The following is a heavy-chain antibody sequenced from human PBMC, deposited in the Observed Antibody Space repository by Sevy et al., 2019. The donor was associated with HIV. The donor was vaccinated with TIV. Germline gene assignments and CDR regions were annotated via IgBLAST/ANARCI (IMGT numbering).Heavy chain of an antibody. V-gene: IGHV4-34*01. CDR2: INHSGST. D-gene: IGHD2-2*01. Sequence: SETLSLTCAVYGGSFSGYYWSWIRQPPGKGLEWIGEINHSGSTNYNPSLKSRVTISVDTSKNQFSLKLSSVTAADTAVYYCARGGFRYCSSTSCSFDYWGQGTLVTVYS. CDR1: GGSFSGYY. CDR3: ARGGFRYCSSTSCSFDY. J-gene: IGHJ4*02.